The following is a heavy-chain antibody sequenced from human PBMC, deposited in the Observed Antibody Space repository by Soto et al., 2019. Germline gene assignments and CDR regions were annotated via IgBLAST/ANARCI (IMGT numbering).Heavy chain of an antibody. Sequence: ASVKVSCKVPGYTLTELSMHWVRQAPGKGLEWMGGFDPEDGETIYAQKFQGRVTMTEDTSTDTAYMELSSLRSEDTAVYYCATTVQLRYFDWPPRNWGQGTLVTVSS. D-gene: IGHD3-9*01. CDR3: ATTVQLRYFDWPPRN. CDR1: GYTLTELS. J-gene: IGHJ4*02. V-gene: IGHV1-24*01. CDR2: FDPEDGET.